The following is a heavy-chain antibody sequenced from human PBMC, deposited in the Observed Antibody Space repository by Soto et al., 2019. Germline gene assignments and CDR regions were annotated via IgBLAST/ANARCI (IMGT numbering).Heavy chain of an antibody. CDR2: IYWDDDE. J-gene: IGHJ4*02. CDR3: ARSWRPFPDY. CDR1: GFSLSTSGVG. Sequence: QITLRESGPTLVKPTQTLTLTCTFSGFSLSTSGVGVGWIRQPPGKALEWLALIYWDDDERYNPSLTSRLTITKNTSKNQVVLTMTNMDPVDTATYCCARSWRPFPDYWGQGTLVTVSS. D-gene: IGHD2-15*01. V-gene: IGHV2-5*02.